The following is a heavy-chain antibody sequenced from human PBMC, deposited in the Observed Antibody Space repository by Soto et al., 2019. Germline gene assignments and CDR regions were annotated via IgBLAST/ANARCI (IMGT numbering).Heavy chain of an antibody. Sequence: TSETLSLTCAVYGGSFSGYYLSWIRQPPGKGLEWIGEINHSGSTNYNPSLKSRVTISVDTSKNQFSLKLSSVTAADTAVYYCAREVRRYCSSTSCSDWFDPWGQGTLVT. J-gene: IGHJ5*02. V-gene: IGHV4-34*01. D-gene: IGHD2-2*01. CDR3: AREVRRYCSSTSCSDWFDP. CDR1: GGSFSGYY. CDR2: INHSGST.